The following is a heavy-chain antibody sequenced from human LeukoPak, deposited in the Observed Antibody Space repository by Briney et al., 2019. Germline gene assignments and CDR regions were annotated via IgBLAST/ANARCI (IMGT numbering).Heavy chain of an antibody. V-gene: IGHV3-30*18. CDR3: AKLSYASSGSTHPSFDL. CDR2: ISHDGSKT. D-gene: IGHD3-22*01. CDR1: GITFYSFG. Sequence: PGRSLRLSCAASGITFYSFGMHLVRQAPGKGLEWVAIISHDGSKTHYGDSVKGRFTISRDNSKSTLFLQMNSLRVEDTAVYFCAKLSYASSGSTHPSFDLCGQGTMVTVSS. J-gene: IGHJ3*01.